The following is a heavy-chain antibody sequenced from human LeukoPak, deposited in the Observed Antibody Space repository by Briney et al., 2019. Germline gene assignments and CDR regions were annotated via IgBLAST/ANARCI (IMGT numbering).Heavy chain of an antibody. D-gene: IGHD2-21*02. CDR2: IYYSGST. CDR3: ARLAVCGGDCFAFDI. CDR1: GGSISSYY. J-gene: IGHJ3*02. V-gene: IGHV4-59*01. Sequence: SETLSLTCTVSGGSISSYYWSWIRQPPGKGLEWIGYIYYSGSTNYNPSLKSRVTISVDTSKNQFSLKLSSVTAAATAVYYCARLAVCGGDCFAFDIWGQGTMVTVSS.